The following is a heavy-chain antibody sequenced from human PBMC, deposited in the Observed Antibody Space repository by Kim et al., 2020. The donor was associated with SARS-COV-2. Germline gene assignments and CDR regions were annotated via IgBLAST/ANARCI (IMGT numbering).Heavy chain of an antibody. CDR3: ARARGSGWISGSPWFDP. D-gene: IGHD6-19*01. J-gene: IGHJ5*02. Sequence: LKSRVTIAVDTSKNQFSLKLSSVTAADTAVYYCARARGSGWISGSPWFDPWGQGTLVTVSS. V-gene: IGHV4-34*01.